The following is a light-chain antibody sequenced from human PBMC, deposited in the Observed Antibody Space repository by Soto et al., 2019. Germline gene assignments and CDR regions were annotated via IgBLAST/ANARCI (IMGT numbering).Light chain of an antibody. CDR1: QGISDF. CDR3: QKYNSDPFT. Sequence: DIQMTQSPSSLSSSLGDRFTLTCRASQGISDFLAWYQQKPGKAPKLLIYAASTLQSGVPSRFSGSGSGTDFTLTISSLQPEDVATYYCQKYNSDPFTFGQGTRLEIK. CDR2: AAS. V-gene: IGKV1-27*01. J-gene: IGKJ5*01.